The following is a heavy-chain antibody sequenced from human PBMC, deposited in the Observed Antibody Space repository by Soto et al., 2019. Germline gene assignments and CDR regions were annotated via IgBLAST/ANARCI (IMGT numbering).Heavy chain of an antibody. Sequence: EVQLVESGGGLVQPGGSLRLSCAASGFTFSMYWMHWVRQVPGKGPEWVSRINDDGISTNYADSVKGRFTISRDNAKNTLYLQMNALRVEDTGVYYCTRGPRPTSTCAGDFWGQGTLVTVSS. CDR1: GFTFSMYW. V-gene: IGHV3-74*01. CDR3: TRGPRPTSTCAGDF. D-gene: IGHD3-10*02. J-gene: IGHJ4*02. CDR2: INDDGIST.